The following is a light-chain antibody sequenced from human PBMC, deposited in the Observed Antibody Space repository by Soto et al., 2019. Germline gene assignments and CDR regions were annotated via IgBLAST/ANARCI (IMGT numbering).Light chain of an antibody. J-gene: IGLJ1*01. V-gene: IGLV2-14*01. CDR3: SSYTTSSSYV. CDR1: SSDVGGYIY. Sequence: QSALTQPASASGSPGQSITISCTGTSSDVGGYIYVSWYQQHPGKAPKLMIYDVTSRPSGVSYRLSGSKSGNTASLTISGLQAEDEADYYCSSYTTSSSYVFGTGTKVTVL. CDR2: DVT.